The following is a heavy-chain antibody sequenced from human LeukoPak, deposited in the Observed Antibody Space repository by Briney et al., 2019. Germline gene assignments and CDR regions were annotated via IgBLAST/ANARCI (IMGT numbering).Heavy chain of an antibody. Sequence: GGSLRLSCAASGFTVSSNYMSWVRQAPGKGLEWVSVIYSGGSTYYADSVKGRFTISRDNSKNTLYLQMNSLRAEDTAVYYCAKDGVAYAVTFFDYWGQGTLVTVSS. D-gene: IGHD3-16*01. V-gene: IGHV3-66*01. CDR2: IYSGGST. CDR1: GFTVSSNY. CDR3: AKDGVAYAVTFFDY. J-gene: IGHJ4*02.